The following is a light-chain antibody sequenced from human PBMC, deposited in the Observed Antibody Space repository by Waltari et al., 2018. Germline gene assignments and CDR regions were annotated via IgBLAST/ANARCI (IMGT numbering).Light chain of an antibody. CDR2: MAL. CDR1: QSIGSW. J-gene: IGKJ2*01. CDR3: QQYNIYSYT. V-gene: IGKV1-5*03. Sequence: DIQMTQSPSTLSASVGDRVTITCRASQSIGSWLAWYQQKPGKAPKLLIYMALSLKGGVPSRFSGSWSWTEFTLTISSLQPDDFATYYCQQYNIYSYTFGQGTKLEIK.